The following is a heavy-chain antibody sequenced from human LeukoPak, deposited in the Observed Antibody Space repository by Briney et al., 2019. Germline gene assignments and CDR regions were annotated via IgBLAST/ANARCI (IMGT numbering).Heavy chain of an antibody. J-gene: IGHJ1*01. V-gene: IGHV3-30*02. CDR2: IQFDGNNE. Sequence: PGGSLRLSCAASGFTFSDYGMHWVRQAPGKGLQWVAFIQFDGNNEYYADSVKGRFTISRDNAKNSLYLQMNSLRAEDTAVYYCARDSYSSSWYGAEYFQHWGQGTLVTVSS. CDR3: ARDSYSSSWYGAEYFQH. CDR1: GFTFSDYG. D-gene: IGHD6-13*01.